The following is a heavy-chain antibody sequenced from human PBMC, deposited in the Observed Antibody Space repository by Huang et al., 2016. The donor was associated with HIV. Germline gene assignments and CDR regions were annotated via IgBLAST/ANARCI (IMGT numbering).Heavy chain of an antibody. CDR1: GGSITSSNHY. Sequence: QLHLQQSGPGLVRLSETLSLICTVSGGSITSSNHYWGWIRQTPGKGLEWIGNFYYRGDAYYTPSLKNRVSISIDTSKSQFSLRLSSVIATDTAVYYCASGEYGKNAYDIWGQGTVVTVSA. D-gene: IGHD2-2*01. J-gene: IGHJ3*02. V-gene: IGHV4-39*01. CDR3: ASGEYGKNAYDI. CDR2: FYYRGDA.